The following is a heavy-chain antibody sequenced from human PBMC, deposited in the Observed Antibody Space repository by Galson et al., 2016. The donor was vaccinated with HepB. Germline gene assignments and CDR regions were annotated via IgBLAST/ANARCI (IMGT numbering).Heavy chain of an antibody. CDR2: IYHTGSI. V-gene: IGHV4-4*02. J-gene: IGHJ4*02. CDR3: ARHGPVTTHFY. CDR1: GGSITENW. Sequence: SETLSLTCAVSGGSITENWWSWVRQPPGKGLEWIGEIYHTGSINYNPSLKSRVTLSVDTSKKQFSLKLNSVTAADTAVYYCARHGPVTTHFYWGQGTLVTVSS. D-gene: IGHD4-11*01.